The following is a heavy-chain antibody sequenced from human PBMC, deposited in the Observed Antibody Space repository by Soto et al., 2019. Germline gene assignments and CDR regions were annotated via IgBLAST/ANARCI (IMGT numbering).Heavy chain of an antibody. CDR1: GFTFSSYS. J-gene: IGHJ4*02. V-gene: IGHV3-48*02. D-gene: IGHD3-3*01. CDR3: ANLYYDFWSGQSSAFDY. CDR2: ISSSSSTI. Sequence: GGSLRLSCAASGFTFSSYSMNWVRQAPGKGLEWVSYISSSSSTIYYADSVKGRFTISRDNAKNSLYLQMNSLRDEDTAVYYCANLYYDFWSGQSSAFDYWGQGTLVTVSS.